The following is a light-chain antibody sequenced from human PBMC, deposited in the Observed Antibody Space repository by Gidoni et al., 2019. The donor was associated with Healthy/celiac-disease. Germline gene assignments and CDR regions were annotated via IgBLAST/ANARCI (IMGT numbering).Light chain of an antibody. CDR3: QQRSNWLT. J-gene: IGKJ4*01. CDR1: QSVSSY. Sequence: ELVLTQSPATLSLSPGERATLSCRASQSVSSYLAWYQQKPGQAPRLLIYDASTLATGIPARFSGSGSGTDFTRTISSLEPEDFAVDYCQQRSNWLTFGGGTKVEIK. V-gene: IGKV3-11*01. CDR2: DAS.